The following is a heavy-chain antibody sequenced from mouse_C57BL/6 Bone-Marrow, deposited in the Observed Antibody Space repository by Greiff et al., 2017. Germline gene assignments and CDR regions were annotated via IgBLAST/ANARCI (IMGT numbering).Heavy chain of an antibody. J-gene: IGHJ2*01. CDR1: GYTFTAYE. CDR3: TRDY. Sequence: QVQLQQSGAELVRPGASVTLSCKASGYTFTAYEMHWVKQTPVHGLEWIGAIDPETGGTAYNQKFTGKAILTADKSSSTAYIELRSLTSEDSAVYYCTRDYWGQGTTLTVSS. CDR2: IDPETGGT. V-gene: IGHV1-15*01.